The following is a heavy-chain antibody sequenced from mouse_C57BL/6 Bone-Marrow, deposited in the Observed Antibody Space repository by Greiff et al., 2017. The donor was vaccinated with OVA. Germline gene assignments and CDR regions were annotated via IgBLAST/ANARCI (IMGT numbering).Heavy chain of an antibody. J-gene: IGHJ4*01. CDR1: GFTFSDYG. CDR3: ARRWLLRGYYAMDY. CDR2: ISSGSSTI. V-gene: IGHV5-17*01. Sequence: EVQLVESGGGLVKPGGSLKLSCAASGFTFSDYGMHWVRQAPEKGLEWVAYISSGSSTIYYADTVQGRFTISRDNAKNTLFLQMTSLWSEDTAMYYCARRWLLRGYYAMDYWGQGTSVTVSS. D-gene: IGHD2-3*01.